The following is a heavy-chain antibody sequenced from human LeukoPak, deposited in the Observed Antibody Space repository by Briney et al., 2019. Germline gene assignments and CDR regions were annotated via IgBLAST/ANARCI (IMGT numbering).Heavy chain of an antibody. D-gene: IGHD5-12*01. J-gene: IGHJ6*03. CDR1: GYTFTSYY. CDR3: ATTGSLNIVATIGSLSRYYYMDV. Sequence: AASVKVSCKASGYTFTSYYMHWVRQAPGQGLEWMGIINPSGGSTSYAQKFQGRVTMTRDMSTSTVYMELSSLRSEDTAVYYCATTGSLNIVATIGSLSRYYYMDVWGKGTTVTVSS. CDR2: INPSGGST. V-gene: IGHV1-46*01.